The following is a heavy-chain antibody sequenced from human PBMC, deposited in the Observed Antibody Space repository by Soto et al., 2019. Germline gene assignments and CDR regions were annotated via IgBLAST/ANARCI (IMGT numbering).Heavy chain of an antibody. D-gene: IGHD2-15*01. V-gene: IGHV4-39*01. CDR2: IYYTGST. CDR3: ATSIYCSGGSCDY. J-gene: IGHJ4*02. Sequence: SETLSLTCTVSGGSISSRNYYCGWIRQPPGKGLEWIGSIYYTGSTYYNPSLKSRVTTSVDTSKNQFSLKLSSVTAADTAVYYCATSIYCSGGSCDYWGQGTLVTVSS. CDR1: GGSISSRNYY.